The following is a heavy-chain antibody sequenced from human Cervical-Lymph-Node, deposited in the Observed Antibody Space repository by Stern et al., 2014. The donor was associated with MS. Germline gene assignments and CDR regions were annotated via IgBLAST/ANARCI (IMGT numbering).Heavy chain of an antibody. Sequence: VQLVESGGGLVQPGGSLRLSCAASGFTFSSYAMSWVRQAPGKGPEWVSSISDSGDNTYYTDSVKGRFTISRDNSQNTLYLHMNTLRAGDSAVYYCAKEPVAAVAGWFDPWGQGTLVTVSS. J-gene: IGHJ5*02. CDR3: AKEPVAAVAGWFDP. V-gene: IGHV3-23*04. D-gene: IGHD6-19*01. CDR2: ISDSGDNT. CDR1: GFTFSSYA.